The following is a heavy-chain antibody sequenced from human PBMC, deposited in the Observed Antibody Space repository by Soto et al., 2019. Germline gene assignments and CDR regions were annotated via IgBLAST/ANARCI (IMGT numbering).Heavy chain of an antibody. CDR3: ASPKPLGYYYGMDV. CDR1: GFTVRSTY. Sequence: PGGSLRLSCAVSGFTVRSTYMSWVRQAPGKGLEWVSIIYSGGTTYYADSVKGRFTISRDNSKNTVDLQMNSLRVEATAVYYCASPKPLGYYYGMDVWGQGTTVTVS. CDR2: IYSGGTT. D-gene: IGHD2-15*01. V-gene: IGHV3-53*01. J-gene: IGHJ6*02.